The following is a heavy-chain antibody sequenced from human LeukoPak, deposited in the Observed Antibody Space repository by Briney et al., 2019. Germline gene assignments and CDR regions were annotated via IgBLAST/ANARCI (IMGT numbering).Heavy chain of an antibody. CDR2: ISSSGSTI. D-gene: IGHD3-22*01. CDR3: AREDSRGQFDY. CDR1: GFTFSSYE. V-gene: IGHV3-48*03. J-gene: IGHJ4*02. Sequence: GGSLRLSCAASGFTFSSYEMNWVRQAPGKGLEWVSYISSSGSTIYYADSVKGRFTISRDNAKNSLYLQMNSLRAEDTAVYYCAREDSRGQFDYWGQGTLVTVSS.